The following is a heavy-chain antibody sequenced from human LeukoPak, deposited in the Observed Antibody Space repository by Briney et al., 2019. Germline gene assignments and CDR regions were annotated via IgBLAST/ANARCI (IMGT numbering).Heavy chain of an antibody. D-gene: IGHD3-22*01. CDR1: GFTFNSYW. CDR3: AEFGSSGYYRDYFAY. Sequence: GGSLRLSCAASGFTFNSYWMSWVRQAPGKGLEWVSDISGRGASTNYADSVKGRFTISRDNSKNMLYLQMNSLRAEDTAIYYCAEFGSSGYYRDYFAYWGQGTLVTVSS. CDR2: ISGRGAST. V-gene: IGHV3-23*01. J-gene: IGHJ4*01.